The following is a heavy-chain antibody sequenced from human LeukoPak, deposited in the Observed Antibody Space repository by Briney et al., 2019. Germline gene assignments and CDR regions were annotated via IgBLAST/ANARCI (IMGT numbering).Heavy chain of an antibody. CDR3: ARDRGSGWYTDY. V-gene: IGHV1-2*02. Sequence: ASVKVSCKASGYTFTSYYMHWVRQAPGQGLEWMGWINPNSGGTNYAQKFQGRVTMTRDTSISTAYMELSRLRSDDTAVYYCARDRGSGWYTDYWGQGTLVTVSS. CDR1: GYTFTSYY. CDR2: INPNSGGT. J-gene: IGHJ4*02. D-gene: IGHD6-19*01.